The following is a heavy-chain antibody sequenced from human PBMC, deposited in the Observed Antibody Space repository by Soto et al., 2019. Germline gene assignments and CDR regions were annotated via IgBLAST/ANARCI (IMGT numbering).Heavy chain of an antibody. V-gene: IGHV3-66*01. J-gene: IGHJ6*02. Sequence: GGSLRLSCAASGFTVSSNYMSWVRQAPGKGLEWVSVIYSGGSTYYADSVKGRFTISRDNSKNTLYLQMNSLRAEDTAVYYCARVTRDIVATYYYYYGMDVWGQGTTVTVSS. CDR3: ARVTRDIVATYYYYYGMDV. CDR1: GFTVSSNY. CDR2: IYSGGST. D-gene: IGHD5-12*01.